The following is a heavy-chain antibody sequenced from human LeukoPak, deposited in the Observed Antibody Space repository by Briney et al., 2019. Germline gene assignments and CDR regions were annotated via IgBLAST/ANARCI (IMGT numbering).Heavy chain of an antibody. V-gene: IGHV1-69*05. CDR3: ARAVAYYYGSGSYWFDP. J-gene: IGHJ5*02. Sequence: ASVKVSCKASGGTFSSYAISWVRQAPGQGLEWMGGIIPIFGTANYAQKFQGRVTITTDESTSTAYMELSSLRSEDTAVYYCARAVAYYYGSGSYWFDPWGQGTLVTVSS. CDR1: GGTFSSYA. D-gene: IGHD3-10*01. CDR2: IIPIFGTA.